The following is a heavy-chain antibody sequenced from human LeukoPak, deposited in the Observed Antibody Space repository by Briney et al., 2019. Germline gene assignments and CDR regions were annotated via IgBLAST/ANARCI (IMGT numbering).Heavy chain of an antibody. Sequence: PSETLSLTCTVSGGSISTTTYYWGWIRHPPGKGLEWIGSIYNSGSTYYNPSLNSRVTTSVDTSKNQFSLKLSSVTAADTAVYYCARSQATAMVSDYWGQGTLVTVSS. CDR2: IYNSGST. D-gene: IGHD2-2*01. CDR3: ARSQATAMVSDY. CDR1: GGSISTTTYY. J-gene: IGHJ4*02. V-gene: IGHV4-39*01.